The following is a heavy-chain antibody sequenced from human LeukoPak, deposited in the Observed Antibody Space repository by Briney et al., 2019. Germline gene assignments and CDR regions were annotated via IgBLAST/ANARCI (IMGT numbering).Heavy chain of an antibody. CDR2: ISGSGGST. V-gene: IGHV3-23*01. CDR3: AKDQSSGYCFDY. Sequence: GGSLRLSCAASGFTFSSYAMSWVRQAPGKGLEWVSAISGSGGSTHYADSVKGRFTISRDNSKNTLYLQMNSLRAEDTAVYYCAKDQSSGYCFDYWGQGTLVTVSS. D-gene: IGHD5-12*01. J-gene: IGHJ4*02. CDR1: GFTFSSYA.